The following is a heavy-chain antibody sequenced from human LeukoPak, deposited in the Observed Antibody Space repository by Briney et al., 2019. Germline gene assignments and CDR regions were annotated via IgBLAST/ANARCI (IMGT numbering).Heavy chain of an antibody. Sequence: SVKVSCKASGFTFTSSTIQWVRQARGQRLEWIGWIVVGSGNTNYAQKFQERVIITRDMSTTTVYMELSSLRSEDTAVYYCAGTPWFAELTLYSWGQGALVTVSS. CDR2: IVVGSGNT. V-gene: IGHV1-58*02. CDR1: GFTFTSST. D-gene: IGHD3-10*01. CDR3: AGTPWFAELTLYS. J-gene: IGHJ4*02.